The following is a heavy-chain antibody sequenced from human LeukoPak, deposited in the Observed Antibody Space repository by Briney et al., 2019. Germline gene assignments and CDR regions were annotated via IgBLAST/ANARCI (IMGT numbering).Heavy chain of an antibody. CDR2: ISAYNGNT. D-gene: IGHD4-11*01. CDR3: ARDDYRAYYYYGMDV. Sequence: ASVTVSCKASRYTFTSYGISWVRQAPGQGLEWMGWISAYNGNTNYAQKLQGRVTMTTDTSTSTAYMELRSLRSDDTAVYYCARDDYRAYYYYGMDVWGQGTTVTVSS. CDR1: RYTFTSYG. J-gene: IGHJ6*02. V-gene: IGHV1-18*01.